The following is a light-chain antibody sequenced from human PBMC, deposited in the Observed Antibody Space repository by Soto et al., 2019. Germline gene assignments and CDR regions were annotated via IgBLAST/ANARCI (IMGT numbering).Light chain of an antibody. Sequence: QSVLTQPPSVSAAPGQKVTISCSGSSSNIGNNYVAWYQQLPGTAPKLLIYEDKRRPSGIPDRFSGSKSGTSATLGITGLQTGDEADYYCGTWDSSLSVGVFGGGTKLTVL. J-gene: IGLJ2*01. CDR2: EDK. V-gene: IGLV1-51*02. CDR3: GTWDSSLSVGV. CDR1: SSNIGNNY.